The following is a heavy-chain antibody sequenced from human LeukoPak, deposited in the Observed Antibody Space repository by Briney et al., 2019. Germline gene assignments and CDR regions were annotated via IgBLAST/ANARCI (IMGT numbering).Heavy chain of an antibody. J-gene: IGHJ4*02. CDR2: IMQDGTEK. D-gene: IGHD3-22*01. CDR1: GFTFSSYW. Sequence: GGSLRLSCVASGFTFSSYWMNWVRQAPGKGLEWVANIMQDGTEKYYVDSVKGRFTISRDNAKSSLYLQMNSLRVEDTAVYYCARGAEGWYGDSSGYPHYWGQGTLVTVSS. V-gene: IGHV3-7*01. CDR3: ARGAEGWYGDSSGYPHY.